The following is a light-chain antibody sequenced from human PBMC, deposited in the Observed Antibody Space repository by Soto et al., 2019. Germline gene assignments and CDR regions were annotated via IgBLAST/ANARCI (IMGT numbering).Light chain of an antibody. CDR1: QSVFSN. CDR2: RAS. CDR3: QQRSSWIT. J-gene: IGKJ5*01. Sequence: EIVMTQSPATLSVSPGERATLSCRASQSVFSNVAWYQQRPGQAPRLLIYRASTRATGIPARFSGSGSGTEFTLTISSLQSEDFAVYYCQQRSSWITFGQGTRLEI. V-gene: IGKV3-15*01.